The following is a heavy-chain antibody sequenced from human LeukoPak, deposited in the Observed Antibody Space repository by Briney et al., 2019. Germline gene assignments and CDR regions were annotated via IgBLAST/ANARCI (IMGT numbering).Heavy chain of an antibody. CDR1: GYTFTGYY. D-gene: IGHD2-2*01. CDR3: ARTDIVVVPAAIRGAFDI. Sequence: ASVKVSCKASGYTFTGYYMHWVRQAPGQGLEWMGWINPNSGGTNYAQKFQGRVTMTRDTSISTAYMELSRLRSDDTAVYYYARTDIVVVPAAIRGAFDIWGQGTMVTVSS. V-gene: IGHV1-2*02. CDR2: INPNSGGT. J-gene: IGHJ3*02.